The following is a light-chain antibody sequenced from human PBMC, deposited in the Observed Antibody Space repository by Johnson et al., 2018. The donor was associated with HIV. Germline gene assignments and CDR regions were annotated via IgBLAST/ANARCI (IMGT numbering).Light chain of an antibody. Sequence: QSVLTQPPSVSAAPGQKVTISCSGSSSDMGNYAVSWYQQLPGKAPKLFIFDNNKRPSGIPDRFSGSKSGTSATLGITGLQTGDEADYYCGTWDSSLSAGGVFGTGTKVTVL. CDR2: DNN. J-gene: IGLJ1*01. CDR3: GTWDSSLSAGGV. V-gene: IGLV1-51*01. CDR1: SSDMGNYA.